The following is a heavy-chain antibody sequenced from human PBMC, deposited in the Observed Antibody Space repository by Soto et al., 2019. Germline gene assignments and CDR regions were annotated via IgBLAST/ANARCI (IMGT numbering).Heavy chain of an antibody. CDR3: ARDSRPVYYYGMDV. V-gene: IGHV3-21*01. D-gene: IGHD6-6*01. J-gene: IGHJ6*02. CDR2: ISSSSSYI. CDR1: GFTFSSYS. Sequence: PGGSLRLSCAASGFTFSSYSMNWVRQAPGKGLEWVSSISSSSSYIYYADSVKGRFTISRDNAKNSLYPQMNSLRAEDTAVYYCARDSRPVYYYGMDVWGQGTTVTVSS.